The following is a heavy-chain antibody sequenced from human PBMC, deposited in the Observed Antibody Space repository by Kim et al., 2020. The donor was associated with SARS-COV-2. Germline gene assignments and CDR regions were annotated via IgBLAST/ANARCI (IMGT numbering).Heavy chain of an antibody. CDR2: VSGSGGST. J-gene: IGHJ6*02. V-gene: IGHV3-23*01. CDR1: GFTFSSYV. Sequence: GGSLRLSCAASGFTFSSYVMSWVRQAPGKGLEWVSGVSGSGGSTYYADSVKGRFTISRDKSTNTMYLQMNILRAVDTAVYFCAKRVVTTTDYFYGMDVWGLGTTVIVSS. CDR3: AKRVVTTTDYFYGMDV. D-gene: IGHD2-15*01.